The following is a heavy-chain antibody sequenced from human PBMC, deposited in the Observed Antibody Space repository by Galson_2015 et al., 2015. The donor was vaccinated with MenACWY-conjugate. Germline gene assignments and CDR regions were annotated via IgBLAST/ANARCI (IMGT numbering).Heavy chain of an antibody. V-gene: IGHV3-21*01. Sequence: SLRLSCAASGFTFRSYSMNWVRQAPGKGLEWVSSISSNTLYIYYADTVKGRFTISRDNAKNSLYLQMNSLTVEDTAVYYCARGLDSPPDYWGQGTLVTVSS. CDR1: GFTFRSYS. CDR3: ARGLDSPPDY. CDR2: ISSNTLYI. J-gene: IGHJ4*02.